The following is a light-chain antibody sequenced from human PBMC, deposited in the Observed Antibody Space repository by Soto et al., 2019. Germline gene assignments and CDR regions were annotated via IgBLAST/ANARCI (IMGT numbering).Light chain of an antibody. CDR2: WAS. CDR1: QSVLYSSNNKNY. V-gene: IGKV4-1*01. CDR3: QQYYTAPLT. Sequence: DIVMTQSPVSLAVSLGERATINCKSSQSVLYSSNNKNYLAWYQQKPGQPPQLLIYWASTRESGVPDRFSGSGSVTDFTLIISNLQAEDVSVYYCQQYYTAPLTFGGGTKVEIK. J-gene: IGKJ4*01.